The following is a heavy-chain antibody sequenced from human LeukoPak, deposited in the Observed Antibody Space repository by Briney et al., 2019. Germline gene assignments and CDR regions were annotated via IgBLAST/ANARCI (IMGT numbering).Heavy chain of an antibody. D-gene: IGHD3-10*01. V-gene: IGHV3-9*01. CDR1: GFTFDDYA. CDR3: AKEAPSGSYLYMDV. Sequence: PGGSLRLSCAASGFTFDDYAMHWVRQAPGKGLEWVSGISWNSGSIGYADSVKGRFTISRDNAKNSLYLQMNSLRAEDTALYYCAKEAPSGSYLYMDVWGKGTTVTISS. J-gene: IGHJ6*03. CDR2: ISWNSGSI.